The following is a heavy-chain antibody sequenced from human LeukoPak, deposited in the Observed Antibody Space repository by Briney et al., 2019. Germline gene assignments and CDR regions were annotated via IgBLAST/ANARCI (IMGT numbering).Heavy chain of an antibody. V-gene: IGHV3-21*01. D-gene: IGHD6-19*01. Sequence: GGSLRLSCAASGFTFSSYSMNWVRQAPGKGLEWVSSISSSSSYIYYADSVKGRFTISRDNAKNAVYLQMNSLRAAATAVYYRARVPSSGRAYYYMDVWSKPTTVTVYS. CDR1: GFTFSSYS. J-gene: IGHJ6*03. CDR2: ISSSSSYI. CDR3: ARVPSSGRAYYYMDV.